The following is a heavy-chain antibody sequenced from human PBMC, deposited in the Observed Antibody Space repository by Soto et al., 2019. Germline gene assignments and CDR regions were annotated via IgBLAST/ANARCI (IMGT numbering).Heavy chain of an antibody. V-gene: IGHV4-34*01. CDR3: SCQLPAAIASGYGGIFDY. D-gene: IGHD2-2*01. J-gene: IGHJ4*02. CDR2: LNHSGST. Sequence: TSAVYGGYISGYYLRRIRKPKGTGLEWIGELNHSGSTNYNPSLKRRVTISVDTSKNQFSLKLSSVTAADTAVYYCSCQLPAAIASGYGGIFDYWVQGTLVTVSS. CDR1: GGYISGYY.